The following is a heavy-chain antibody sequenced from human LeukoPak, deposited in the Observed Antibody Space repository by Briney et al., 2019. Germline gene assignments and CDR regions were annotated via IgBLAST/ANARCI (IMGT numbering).Heavy chain of an antibody. CDR1: GGSISSSSYY. D-gene: IGHD3-22*01. CDR3: ARDSSSGAFDI. Sequence: PSETLSLTCTVSGGSISSSSYYWGWIRQPPGKGLEWIGSIYYSGSTYYNPSLKSRVTISVDTSKNQFSLKLSSVTAADTAVYYCARDSSSGAFDIWGQGTMVTVSS. CDR2: IYYSGST. J-gene: IGHJ3*02. V-gene: IGHV4-39*07.